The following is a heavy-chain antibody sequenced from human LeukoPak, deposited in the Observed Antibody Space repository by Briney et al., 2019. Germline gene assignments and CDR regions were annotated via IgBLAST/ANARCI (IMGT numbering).Heavy chain of an antibody. CDR1: GFKFDDYA. CDR2: ISWNGGSI. D-gene: IGHD3-22*01. J-gene: IGHJ4*02. Sequence: PGGSLRLPCAASGFKFDDYAMHWVRQAPGKGLEWVSGISWNGGSIGYEDSVRGRFTISRDNAKNSLYLQMNSLRAEDTALYYCAKVSDSSGYYYAAFDYWGQGTLVTVSS. V-gene: IGHV3-9*01. CDR3: AKVSDSSGYYYAAFDY.